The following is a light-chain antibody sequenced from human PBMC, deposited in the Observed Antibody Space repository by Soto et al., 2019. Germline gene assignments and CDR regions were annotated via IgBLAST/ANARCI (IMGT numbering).Light chain of an antibody. J-gene: IGKJ4*01. V-gene: IGKV1-33*01. CDR2: DAS. CDR3: QQYDNLPLT. Sequence: DIQMTQSPSSLSASVGERVAITCQASQDISNYLNWYQQEPGKAPKLLIYDASNLETGVPSRFSGSGSGTDFTFTISSLQPEDIATYYCQQYDNLPLTFGGGTKV. CDR1: QDISNY.